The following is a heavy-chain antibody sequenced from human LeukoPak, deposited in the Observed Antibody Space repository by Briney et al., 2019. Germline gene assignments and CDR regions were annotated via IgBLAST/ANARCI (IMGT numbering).Heavy chain of an antibody. J-gene: IGHJ4*02. CDR1: GFTLDDYA. CDR3: AKAERFCTSTSCYSLDY. CDR2: INGDGGRT. V-gene: IGHV3-43*02. Sequence: PGGSLRLSCVASGFTLDDYAMHWVRQTPGKGLEWVSVINGDGGRTYYAESVKGRFTISRDNSKNSLYLQMNSLRTEDTALYYCAKAERFCTSTSCYSLDYWGQGTLVTVSS. D-gene: IGHD2-2*02.